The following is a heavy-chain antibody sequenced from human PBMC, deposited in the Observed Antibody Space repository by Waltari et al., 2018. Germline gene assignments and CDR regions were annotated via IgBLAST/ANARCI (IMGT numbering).Heavy chain of an antibody. CDR1: GFTLDDYA. Sequence: EIQLVQSGGGSVQPGQSLTLSCAVSGFTLDDYAMQWVRQVPGRGMEWVSSISWNSGRIKYADSGKGRFTISRDNAKTSVYMQMNSLKIEDTAVYYCAKELRSLERGFDLWGQGTPVFVSS. CDR2: ISWNSGRI. D-gene: IGHD3-3*01. J-gene: IGHJ4*02. V-gene: IGHV3-9*01. CDR3: AKELRSLERGFDL.